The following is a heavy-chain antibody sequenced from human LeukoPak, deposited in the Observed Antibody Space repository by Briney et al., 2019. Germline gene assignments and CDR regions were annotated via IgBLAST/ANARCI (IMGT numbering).Heavy chain of an antibody. J-gene: IGHJ6*02. Sequence: PGGSLRLSCAASGFTFSDYYMSWIRQAPGKGLEWVSYISSSGSTIYYADSVKGRFTISRDNAKNSLYLRMNSLRAEDTAVYYCARDSSDSSGPTWEEDYYYGMDVWGQGTTVTVSS. V-gene: IGHV3-11*01. D-gene: IGHD6-19*01. CDR1: GFTFSDYY. CDR3: ARDSSDSSGPTWEEDYYYGMDV. CDR2: ISSSGSTI.